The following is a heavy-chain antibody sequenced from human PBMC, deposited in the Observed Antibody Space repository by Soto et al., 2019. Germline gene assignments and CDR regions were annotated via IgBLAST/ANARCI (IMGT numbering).Heavy chain of an antibody. Sequence: ASVKVSCKASGYTFTSYHVHWVRQAPGQGLEWMGMINPIGGSTNYAQKFQGRVTMTRDTSTSTVYMELSSLRSEDTAVYYCARALNYYAPLAIWGQGTMVTRLL. J-gene: IGHJ3*02. D-gene: IGHD3-10*01. CDR1: GYTFTSYH. CDR2: INPIGGST. V-gene: IGHV1-46*01. CDR3: ARALNYYAPLAI.